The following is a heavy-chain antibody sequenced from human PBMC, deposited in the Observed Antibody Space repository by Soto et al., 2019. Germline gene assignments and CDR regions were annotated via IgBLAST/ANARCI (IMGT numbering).Heavy chain of an antibody. CDR3: ARWLSVATIRSYYYYGMDV. V-gene: IGHV3-11*01. CDR1: GFTFSDYY. D-gene: IGHD5-12*01. CDR2: ISSSGSTI. J-gene: IGHJ6*02. Sequence: NPGGSLRLSCAASGFTFSDYYMSWIRQAPGKGLEWVSYISSSGSTIYYADSVKGRFTISRDNAKNSLYLQMNSLRAEDTAVYYCARWLSVATIRSYYYYGMDVWGQGTTVTVSS.